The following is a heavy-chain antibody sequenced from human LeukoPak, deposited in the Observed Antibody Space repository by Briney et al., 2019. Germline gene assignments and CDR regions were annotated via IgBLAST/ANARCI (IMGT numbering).Heavy chain of an antibody. J-gene: IGHJ4*02. CDR3: ARGPRGYYFDY. CDR2: INHSGST. D-gene: IGHD1-26*01. CDR1: GGSFSGYY. Sequence: SETLSLTCAVYGGSFSGYYWSWIRQPPGKGLDWIGEINHSGSTNYNPSLKSRVTISVDTSKNQFSLKLSSVTAADTAVYYCARGPRGYYFDYWGQGTLVTVSS. V-gene: IGHV4-34*01.